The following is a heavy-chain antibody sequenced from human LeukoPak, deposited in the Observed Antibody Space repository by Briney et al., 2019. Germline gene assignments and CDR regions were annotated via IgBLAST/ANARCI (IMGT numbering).Heavy chain of an antibody. CDR2: ISGSGDTT. V-gene: IGHV3-23*01. Sequence: GGSLRLSCAASGFTFGSYAMSWVRQAPGKGLEWVSAISGSGDTTYYADSVKGRFTISRDNSKNTLYVQVNSLRAEDTAVYYCAKDRVHCSSTSCVYYFDYWGQGTLVTVSS. J-gene: IGHJ4*02. CDR3: AKDRVHCSSTSCVYYFDY. D-gene: IGHD2-2*01. CDR1: GFTFGSYA.